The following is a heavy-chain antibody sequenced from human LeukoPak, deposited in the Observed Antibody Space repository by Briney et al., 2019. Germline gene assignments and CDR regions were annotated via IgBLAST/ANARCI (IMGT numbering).Heavy chain of an antibody. V-gene: IGHV1-18*04. CDR2: ISAYNGNT. Sequence: ASVKDSCKASGYTFTSYGISWVRQAPGQGLEWMGWISAYNGNTNYAQKLQGRVTMTTDTSTSTAYMELRSLRSDDTAVYYCARDGIGYCSSTSCLNWFDPWGQGTLVTVSS. CDR3: ARDGIGYCSSTSCLNWFDP. CDR1: GYTFTSYG. D-gene: IGHD2-2*01. J-gene: IGHJ5*02.